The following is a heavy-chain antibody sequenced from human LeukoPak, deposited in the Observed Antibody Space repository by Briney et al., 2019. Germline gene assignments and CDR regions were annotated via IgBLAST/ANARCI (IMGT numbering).Heavy chain of an antibody. CDR1: GYTFIDYY. V-gene: IGHV1-2*02. J-gene: IGHJ5*01. D-gene: IGHD2-8*01. Sequence: GASVKVSCKASGYTFIDYYINWVRQAPGQGLEWMGWISPNSGVTNYAQKFQGRATLTRDTSVTTAYMELTSLTSDDTAVYYCARWGGVQFDSWGQGTLVTVSS. CDR2: ISPNSGVT. CDR3: ARWGGVQFDS.